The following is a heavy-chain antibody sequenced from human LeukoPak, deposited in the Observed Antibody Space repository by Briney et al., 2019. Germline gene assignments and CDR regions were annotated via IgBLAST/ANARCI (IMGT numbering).Heavy chain of an antibody. Sequence: GGSLRLSCAASGFSFSSYSMNWVRQAPGKGLEWVSYITSSSSTMYYADAVKGRFAISRNNAKNSLYLQMNSLRAEDTAVYYCARKSGSSGYPFDYWGQGTLVTVSS. J-gene: IGHJ4*02. CDR1: GFSFSSYS. V-gene: IGHV3-48*01. CDR2: ITSSSSTM. D-gene: IGHD3-22*01. CDR3: ARKSGSSGYPFDY.